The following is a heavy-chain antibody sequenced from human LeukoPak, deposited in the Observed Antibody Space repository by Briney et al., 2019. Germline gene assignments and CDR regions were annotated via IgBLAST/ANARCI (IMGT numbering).Heavy chain of an antibody. Sequence: SETLSLTCTASGGSISSGSYYWSWIRQPAGKGLEWIGRIYTSGSTNYNPSLKSRVTISVDTSKNQFSLKLSSVTAADRAVYYCARSNIAAVGPDYWGQGTLVTVSS. CDR3: ARSNIAAVGPDY. CDR1: GGSISSGSYY. J-gene: IGHJ4*02. V-gene: IGHV4-61*02. D-gene: IGHD6-13*01. CDR2: IYTSGST.